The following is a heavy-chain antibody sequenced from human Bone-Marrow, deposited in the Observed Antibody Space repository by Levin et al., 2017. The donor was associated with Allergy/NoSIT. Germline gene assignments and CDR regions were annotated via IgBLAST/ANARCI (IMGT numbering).Heavy chain of an antibody. Sequence: SVKVSCKASGGTFSSYAISWVRQAPGQGLEWMGGIIPIFGTANYAQKFQGRVTITADESTSTAYMELSSLRSEDTAVYYCASEIKHIVVVPAAMVYNWFDPWGQGTLVTVSS. CDR3: ASEIKHIVVVPAAMVYNWFDP. CDR1: GGTFSSYA. V-gene: IGHV1-69*13. CDR2: IIPIFGTA. J-gene: IGHJ5*02. D-gene: IGHD2-2*01.